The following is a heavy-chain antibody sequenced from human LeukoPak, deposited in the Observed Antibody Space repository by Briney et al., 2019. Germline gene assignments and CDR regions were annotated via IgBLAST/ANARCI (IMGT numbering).Heavy chain of an antibody. CDR3: AKGQLVRSSWFDP. CDR2: IRYDGSNK. J-gene: IGHJ5*02. Sequence: GGSLRLSCAASGFTFSSYGMHWVRQAPGKGLEWVAFIRYDGSNKYYADSVKGRFTISRDNSKNTLYLQMNSLRAEDTAVYYCAKGQLVRSSWFDPWGQGTLVTVSS. V-gene: IGHV3-30*02. CDR1: GFTFSSYG. D-gene: IGHD6-6*01.